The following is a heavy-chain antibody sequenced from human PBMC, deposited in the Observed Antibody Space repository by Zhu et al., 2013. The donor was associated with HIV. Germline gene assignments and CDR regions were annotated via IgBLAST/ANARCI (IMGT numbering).Heavy chain of an antibody. CDR3: ARGRGRRSATYYYYGMDV. D-gene: IGHD1-26*01. CDR1: GGTFSSYA. CDR2: IIPIFGTA. V-gene: IGHV1-69*06. J-gene: IGHJ6*02. Sequence: QVQLVQSGAEVKKPGSSVKVSCKASGGTFSSYAISWVRQAPGQGLEWMGGIIPIFGTANYAQKFQGRVTITADKSTSTAYMELSSLRSEDTAVYYCARGRGRRSATYYYYGMDVWGQGTTVTVSS.